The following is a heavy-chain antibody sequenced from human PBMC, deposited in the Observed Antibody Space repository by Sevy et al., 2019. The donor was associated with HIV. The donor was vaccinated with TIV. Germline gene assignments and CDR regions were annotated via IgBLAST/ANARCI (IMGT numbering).Heavy chain of an antibody. D-gene: IGHD2-2*01. V-gene: IGHV3-11*01. CDR1: GFTFSDYY. Sequence: GGSLRLSCAASGFTFSDYYMSWIRQAPGKGLEWVSYISSSGSTIYYADSVKGRFTISRDNAKNSLYLQMNSLRAEDTAMYYCARDLTYCSSTSCSAFDYWGQGTLVTVSS. CDR2: ISSSGSTI. J-gene: IGHJ4*02. CDR3: ARDLTYCSSTSCSAFDY.